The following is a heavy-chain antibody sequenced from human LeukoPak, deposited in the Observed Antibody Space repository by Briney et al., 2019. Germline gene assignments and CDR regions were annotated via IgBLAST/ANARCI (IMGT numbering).Heavy chain of an antibody. V-gene: IGHV4-61*02. Sequence: SETLSLTCTVSDGPISSGSYYWSWIRQPAGKGLEWIGRIYTSGSTNYNPSLKSRVTISVDTSKNQFSLKLSSVTAADTAVYYCARERTAREWQTFDYWGQGTLVTVSS. J-gene: IGHJ4*02. CDR1: DGPISSGSYY. D-gene: IGHD3-3*01. CDR2: IYTSGST. CDR3: ARERTAREWQTFDY.